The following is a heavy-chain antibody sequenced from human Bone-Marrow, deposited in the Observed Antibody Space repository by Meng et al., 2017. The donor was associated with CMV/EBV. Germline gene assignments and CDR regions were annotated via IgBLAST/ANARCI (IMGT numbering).Heavy chain of an antibody. D-gene: IGHD6-19*01. Sequence: GESLKISCAASGFTFSSYAMHWVRQAPGKGLEWVAFIRYDGSNKYYGDSVKGRFTVSRDNSKNTLYLQMNSLRAEDTAVYYCASFGQWLVRALNYWGQGTLVTVSS. CDR1: GFTFSSYA. J-gene: IGHJ4*02. V-gene: IGHV3-30*02. CDR3: ASFGQWLVRALNY. CDR2: IRYDGSNK.